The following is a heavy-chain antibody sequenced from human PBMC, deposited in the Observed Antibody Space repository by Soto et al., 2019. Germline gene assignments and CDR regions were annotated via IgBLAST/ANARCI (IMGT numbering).Heavy chain of an antibody. D-gene: IGHD3-22*01. V-gene: IGHV3-23*01. J-gene: IGHJ6*02. CDR3: AKSYDSSGYGPPHGMDV. CDR1: GFTFSSYA. CDR2: ISGSGGST. Sequence: GGSLRLSCAASGFTFSSYAMSWVRQAPGKGLEWVSAISGSGGSTYYADSVKGRFTISRDNSKNTLYLQMNSLRAEDTAVHYCAKSYDSSGYGPPHGMDVWGQGTTVTVSS.